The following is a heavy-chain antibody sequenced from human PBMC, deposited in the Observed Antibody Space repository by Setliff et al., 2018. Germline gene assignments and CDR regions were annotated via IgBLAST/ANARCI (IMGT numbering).Heavy chain of an antibody. J-gene: IGHJ6*04. CDR3: ARDTSSDWAAWFDP. Sequence: SETLSLTCTVSGDSISTYYWSWIRRPAGKGLEWIGRVFVDGSTNYNPSLKSRVTMSVDTSKNQFSLKLTSVTAADTAIYYCARDTSSDWAAWFDPWGKGTTVTVSS. D-gene: IGHD3-10*01. CDR1: GDSISTYY. CDR2: VFVDGST. V-gene: IGHV4-4*07.